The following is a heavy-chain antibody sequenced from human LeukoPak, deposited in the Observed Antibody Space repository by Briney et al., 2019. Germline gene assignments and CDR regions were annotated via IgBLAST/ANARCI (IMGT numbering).Heavy chain of an antibody. CDR2: ISAYNGNT. D-gene: IGHD4-17*01. Sequence: ASVKVSCKASGYTFTSYGISWVRQAPGQGLEWMGWISAYNGNTNYAQKLQGRVTMTTDTSTSTAYMELRSLRSDDTAVYYCNNRNTVTTSLDLDYWGQGTLVTVSS. J-gene: IGHJ4*02. CDR1: GYTFTSYG. CDR3: NNRNTVTTSLDLDY. V-gene: IGHV1-18*01.